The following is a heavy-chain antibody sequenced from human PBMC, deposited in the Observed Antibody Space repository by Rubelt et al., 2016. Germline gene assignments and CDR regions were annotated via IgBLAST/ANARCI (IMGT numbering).Heavy chain of an antibody. Sequence: EVQLVESGGGLVQPGGSLRLSCAASGFTFSSYSMNWVRQAPGKGLEWVSYISSSSSTIYYVDFVKGRFTISRDNAKNSLYLQMNSLRAEDTAVYYCAADGGIHTGGYNWFDPWGQGTLVTVSS. D-gene: IGHD2-8*02. CDR3: AADGGIHTGGYNWFDP. CDR1: GFTFSSYS. J-gene: IGHJ5*02. V-gene: IGHV3-48*04. CDR2: ISSSSSTI.